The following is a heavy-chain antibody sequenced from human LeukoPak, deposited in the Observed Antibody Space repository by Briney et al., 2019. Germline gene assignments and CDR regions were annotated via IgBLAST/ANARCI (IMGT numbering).Heavy chain of an antibody. J-gene: IGHJ4*02. Sequence: ALRLSCAASGFTFSNYGMRWVRQAPGKGLEWVAVIWYDGINKYYADSVKGRFTISRDSSKNTVYLQMNSLRAEDTAVYYCARKSGAYDYWGQGTLVTVSS. V-gene: IGHV3-33*01. CDR2: IWYDGINK. CDR3: ARKSGAYDY. D-gene: IGHD6-25*01. CDR1: GFTFSNYG.